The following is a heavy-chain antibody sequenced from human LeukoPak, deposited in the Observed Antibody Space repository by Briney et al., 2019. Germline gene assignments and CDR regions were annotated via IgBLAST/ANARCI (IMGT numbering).Heavy chain of an antibody. J-gene: IGHJ4*02. V-gene: IGHV3-15*01. CDR3: AKEGDVSSGWYIDY. CDR1: GFTFSNAW. CDR2: IKSKTDGGTT. D-gene: IGHD6-19*01. Sequence: PGGSLRLSCAASGFTFSNAWMSWVRQAPGKGLEWVGRIKSKTDGGTTDYAAPVKGRFTISRDDSKNTLYLQMNSLRAEDTAVYYCAKEGDVSSGWYIDYWGQGTLVTVSS.